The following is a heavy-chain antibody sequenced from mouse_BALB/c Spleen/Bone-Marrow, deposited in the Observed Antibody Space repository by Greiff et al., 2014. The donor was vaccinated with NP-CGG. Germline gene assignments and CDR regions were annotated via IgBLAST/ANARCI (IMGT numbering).Heavy chain of an antibody. CDR2: ISTGSSTI. J-gene: IGHJ4*01. D-gene: IGHD2-3*01. CDR1: GFTFSSFG. V-gene: IGHV5-17*02. CDR3: ARSDGAMDY. Sequence: EVKLVESGRGLVQPGGSRKLSCAASGFTFSSFGMHWVRQAPEKGLEWVAYISTGSSTIYYADTVKGRFTISRDNPKNTLFLQMASLRSEGTAMYYCARSDGAMDYWGQGTSVTVSS.